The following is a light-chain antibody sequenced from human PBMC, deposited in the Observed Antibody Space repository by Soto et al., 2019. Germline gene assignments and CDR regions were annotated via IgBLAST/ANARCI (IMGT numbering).Light chain of an antibody. J-gene: IGLJ2*01. V-gene: IGLV2-14*01. Sequence: QPASVSGAPGQSITISCTGTSSDVGGYDYVSWYQQHPGKAPKLKIYDVSNRPSGISNRFSGSKSGNTASLTISGLQGEDEADYYCCSYTTSSTLVFGGGTQLTVL. CDR3: CSYTTSSTLV. CDR1: SSDVGGYDY. CDR2: DVS.